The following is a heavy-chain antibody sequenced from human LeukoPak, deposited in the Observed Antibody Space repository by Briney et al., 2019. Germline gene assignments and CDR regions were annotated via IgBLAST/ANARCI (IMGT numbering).Heavy chain of an antibody. D-gene: IGHD4-17*01. CDR1: GASIRSNNW. Sequence: SETLSLTCAVSGASIRSNNWWSWVRQPPGKGLEWIGEVFHSGYTNYSLSLKSRVAISVDKSNNHFSLKLSSVTAADTAVYYCARATASYGDYGNWSQGTLVTVSS. CDR2: VFHSGYT. J-gene: IGHJ4*02. V-gene: IGHV4-4*02. CDR3: ARATASYGDYGN.